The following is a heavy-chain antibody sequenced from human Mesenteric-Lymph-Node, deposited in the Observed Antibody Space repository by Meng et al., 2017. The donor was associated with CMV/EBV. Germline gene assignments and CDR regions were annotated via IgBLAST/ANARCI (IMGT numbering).Heavy chain of an antibody. CDR2: INHSGST. D-gene: IGHD1-14*01. Sequence: GSLRLSCAVYGGSFSGYYWSWIRQPPGKGLEWIGEINHSGSTNYNPSLKSRVTISVDTSKNQFSLKLSSVTAADTAVYYCARGEPFDYWGQGTLVTVSS. CDR3: ARGEPFDY. V-gene: IGHV4-34*01. J-gene: IGHJ4*02. CDR1: GGSFSGYY.